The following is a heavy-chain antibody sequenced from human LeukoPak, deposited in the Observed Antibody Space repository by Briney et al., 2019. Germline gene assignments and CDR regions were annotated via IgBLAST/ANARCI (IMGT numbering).Heavy chain of an antibody. D-gene: IGHD3-22*01. V-gene: IGHV1-18*01. CDR3: ARGLNTYYYDSSGGYGMDV. CDR2: ISAYNGNT. CDR1: GYTFTSYG. J-gene: IGHJ6*02. Sequence: ASVKVSCKASGYTFTSYGISWVRQAPGQGLEWMGWISAYNGNTNYAQKLQGRVTMTTDTSASTAYMELRSLRSDDTAVYYCARGLNTYYYDSSGGYGMDVWGQGTTVTVSS.